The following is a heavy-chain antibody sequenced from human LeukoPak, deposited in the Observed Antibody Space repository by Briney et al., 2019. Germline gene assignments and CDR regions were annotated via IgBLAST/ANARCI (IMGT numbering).Heavy chain of an antibody. Sequence: ASVKVSCKASGYTFTSYGISWVRQAPGQGLEWMGWISAYNGNTNYAQKFQGRVTMTRDTSTSTVYMELSSLRSEDTAVYYCARGTVYGSGSYYNYWGQGTLVTVSS. CDR3: ARGTVYGSGSYYNY. CDR2: ISAYNGNT. CDR1: GYTFTSYG. V-gene: IGHV1-18*01. J-gene: IGHJ4*02. D-gene: IGHD3-10*01.